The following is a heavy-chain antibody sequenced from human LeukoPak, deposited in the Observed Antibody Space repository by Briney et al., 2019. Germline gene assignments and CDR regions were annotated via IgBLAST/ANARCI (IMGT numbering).Heavy chain of an antibody. J-gene: IGHJ4*02. Sequence: GGSLRLSCAASGFTFSNYEMNWVRQAPGKGLEWVSSISSGSTSIYYVDSVKGRFTISRDNAKNSLYLQMNSLRAEDTAVYYCATVEMAAAGNDYWGQGTLVTVSS. D-gene: IGHD6-13*01. CDR2: ISSGSTSI. CDR3: ATVEMAAAGNDY. CDR1: GFTFSNYE. V-gene: IGHV3-21*01.